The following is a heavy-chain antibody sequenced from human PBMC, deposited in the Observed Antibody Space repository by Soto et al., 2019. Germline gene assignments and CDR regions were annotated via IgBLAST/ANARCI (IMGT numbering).Heavy chain of an antibody. J-gene: IGHJ2*01. CDR3: ARDGWGSNWYFDL. CDR2: ISYDGKQT. D-gene: IGHD3-16*01. CDR1: GVTFKDYG. Sequence: GGSLRLSCGAPGVTFKDYGMHWVRQAPGKGLEWVAVISYDGKQTYYADSVKGRFTISKDKSKRTLLLQMNSLRVDDTAVYYCARDGWGSNWYFDLWGRGTLVTVSS. V-gene: IGHV3-30*03.